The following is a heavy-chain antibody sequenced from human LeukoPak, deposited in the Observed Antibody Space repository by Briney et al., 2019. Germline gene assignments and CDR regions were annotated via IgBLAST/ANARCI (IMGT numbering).Heavy chain of an antibody. D-gene: IGHD2/OR15-2a*01. CDR2: IRRDGSRI. V-gene: IGHV3-48*01. Sequence: GGSLRLSCAASGFSFSSYSMNWVRQAPGKGLERISYIRRDGSRIYYADSVEGRFTISRDNAKNSLYLQMDSLRVEDTAVYYCTRDPHALDFWGQGTLVTVSS. CDR1: GFSFSSYS. CDR3: TRDPHALDF. J-gene: IGHJ4*02.